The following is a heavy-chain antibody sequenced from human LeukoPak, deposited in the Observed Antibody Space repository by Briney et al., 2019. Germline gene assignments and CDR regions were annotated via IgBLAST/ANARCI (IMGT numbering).Heavy chain of an antibody. D-gene: IGHD4-17*01. CDR3: ARDLNDYGDSSYYYYGMDV. V-gene: IGHV3-21*01. CDR2: ISSSSGYI. CDR1: GFTFSSYS. J-gene: IGHJ6*02. Sequence: GGSLRLSCAASGFTFSSYSMNWVRQAPGKGLEWGSSISSSSGYIYYADSVKGRFTISRDNAKNSLYLQMNSLRAEDTAVYYCARDLNDYGDSSYYYYGMDVWGQGTTVTVSS.